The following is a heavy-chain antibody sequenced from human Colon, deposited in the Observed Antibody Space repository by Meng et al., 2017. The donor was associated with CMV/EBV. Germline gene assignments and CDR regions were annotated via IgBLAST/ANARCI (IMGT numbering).Heavy chain of an antibody. CDR3: AATKGYCSSTTCYWSWFDP. J-gene: IGHJ5*02. D-gene: IGHD2-2*01. Sequence: ASVKVSCKASGYVFSAYDIHWVRQATGQGLEWMGWMNPNSGDTGYAQKFLGRVTMTWDTSRGTAYLELGSLRSEDTAVYYCAATKGYCSSTTCYWSWFDPWGQGTQVTVSS. V-gene: IGHV1-8*01. CDR1: GYVFSAYD. CDR2: MNPNSGDT.